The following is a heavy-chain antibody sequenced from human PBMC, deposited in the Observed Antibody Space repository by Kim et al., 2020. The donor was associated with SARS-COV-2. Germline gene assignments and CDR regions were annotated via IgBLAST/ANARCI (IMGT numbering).Heavy chain of an antibody. D-gene: IGHD6-13*01. J-gene: IGHJ4*02. CDR2: FDPEDGET. CDR1: GYTLTELS. Sequence: ASVKVSCKVSGYTLTELSMHWVRQAPGKGLEWMGGFDPEDGETIYAQKFQGRVTMTEDTSTDTAYMELSSLRSEDTAVYYCVTPGPQLVPFDYWGQGTLVTVSS. CDR3: VTPGPQLVPFDY. V-gene: IGHV1-24*01.